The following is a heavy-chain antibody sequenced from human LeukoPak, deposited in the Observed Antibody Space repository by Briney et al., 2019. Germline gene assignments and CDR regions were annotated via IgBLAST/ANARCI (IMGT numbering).Heavy chain of an antibody. J-gene: IGHJ4*02. V-gene: IGHV5-51*01. D-gene: IGHD3-10*01. Sequence: GESLKISCKGSGFTFTSYWIGWVRQMPGKGLEWVGIIYPGDSDTRYSPSSQGQVTISADRSTTTAYLQWSSLKASDTAMYYCARYSADSGMDYWGQGTLVTVSS. CDR3: ARYSADSGMDY. CDR1: GFTFTSYW. CDR2: IYPGDSDT.